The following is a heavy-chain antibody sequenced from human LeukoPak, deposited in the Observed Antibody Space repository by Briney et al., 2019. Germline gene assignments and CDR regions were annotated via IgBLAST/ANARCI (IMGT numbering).Heavy chain of an antibody. CDR2: IIPIFGST. V-gene: IGHV1-69*05. CDR1: GDIFNSYS. Sequence: SVKVSCNASGDIFNSYSVSWVRQAPGQGLEWMGGIIPIFGSTNYAQKFQGRVTITTDQSTRAAYMELNSLSSDDTAVYYCARVGRSRGSLPNSYYYMDVWGKGTTVTVSS. D-gene: IGHD1-26*01. J-gene: IGHJ6*03. CDR3: ARVGRSRGSLPNSYYYMDV.